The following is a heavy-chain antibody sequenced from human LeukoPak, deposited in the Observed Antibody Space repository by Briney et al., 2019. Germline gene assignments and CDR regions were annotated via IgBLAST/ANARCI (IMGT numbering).Heavy chain of an antibody. CDR3: AKLLSDFWSYADY. V-gene: IGHV3-23*01. CDR2: ISGSGGST. CDR1: GFTFSSYA. Sequence: GGSLRLSCAASGFTFSSYAMNCVRQAPGKGLEWVSGISGSGGSTYHADSVRGRFTISRDNSKNTLYLQMNSLKAEDTAVYYCAKLLSDFWSYADYWGQGTLVTVSS. D-gene: IGHD3-3*01. J-gene: IGHJ4*02.